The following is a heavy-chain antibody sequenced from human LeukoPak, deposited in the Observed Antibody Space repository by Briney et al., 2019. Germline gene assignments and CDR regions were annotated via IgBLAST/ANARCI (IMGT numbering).Heavy chain of an antibody. J-gene: IGHJ4*02. Sequence: QTGGSLRLSCAASGFTFSSYAMSWVRQAPGEGLEWVSAISGSGGSTYYADSVKGRFTISRDNSKNTLYLQMNSLRAEDTAVYYCAKRKCTTSKCYENDYWGQGTLVTVSS. CDR2: ISGSGGST. D-gene: IGHD2/OR15-2a*01. CDR1: GFTFSSYA. CDR3: AKRKCTTSKCYENDY. V-gene: IGHV3-23*01.